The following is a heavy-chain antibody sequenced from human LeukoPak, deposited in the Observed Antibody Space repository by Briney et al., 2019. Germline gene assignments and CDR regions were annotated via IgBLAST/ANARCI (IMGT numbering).Heavy chain of an antibody. CDR1: GFTFSSYA. J-gene: IGHJ5*02. CDR3: AKDYGTIAVAGVTWFDP. Sequence: GGSLRLSCAASGFTFSSYAMSWVRQAPGKGLEWVSAISGSGGSTYYADSVKGRFTISRDNSKNTLYLQMNSLRAEDTAVYYCAKDYGTIAVAGVTWFDPWGQGTLVTVSP. V-gene: IGHV3-23*01. D-gene: IGHD6-19*01. CDR2: ISGSGGST.